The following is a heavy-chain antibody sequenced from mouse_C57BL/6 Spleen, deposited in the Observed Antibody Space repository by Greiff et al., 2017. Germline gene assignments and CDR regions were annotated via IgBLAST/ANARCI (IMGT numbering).Heavy chain of an antibody. D-gene: IGHD2-12*01. CDR1: GYTFTSYW. V-gene: IGHV1-55*01. J-gene: IGHJ1*03. CDR3: GGGVYDGGTYWYFDV. Sequence: VQLQQPGAELVKPGASVKMSCKASGYTFTSYWITWVKQRPGQGLEWIGDIYPGSGSTNYNEKFKSKATLTVDTSSSTAYMQLSSLSSEDSADYCGGGGVYDGGTYWYFDVWGTGTTVTVSS. CDR2: IYPGSGST.